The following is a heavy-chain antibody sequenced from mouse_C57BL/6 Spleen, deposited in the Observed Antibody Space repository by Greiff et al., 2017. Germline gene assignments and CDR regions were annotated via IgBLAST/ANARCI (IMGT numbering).Heavy chain of an antibody. CDR2: IRSKSSNYAT. D-gene: IGHD1-1*01. J-gene: IGHJ1*03. CDR3: VRDYYGSSYWYFDV. Sequence: EVQGVESGGGLVQPKGSLKLSCAASGFTFNTYAMHWVRQAPGKGLEWVARIRSKSSNYATYYADSVKDRFTISRDDSQSMLYLQMNNLKTEDTAMDYCVRDYYGSSYWYFDVWGTGTTVTVSS. V-gene: IGHV10-3*01. CDR1: GFTFNTYA.